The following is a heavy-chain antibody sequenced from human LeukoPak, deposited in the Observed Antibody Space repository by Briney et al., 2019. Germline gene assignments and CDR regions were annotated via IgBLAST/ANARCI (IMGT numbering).Heavy chain of an antibody. CDR2: ISGSGGST. J-gene: IGHJ4*02. V-gene: IGHV3-23*01. CDR1: GFTFSSYA. Sequence: GGSLSLSCAASGFTFSSYAMSWVRQAPGKGLEWVAAISGSGGSTYYADSVKGRFTISRDNSKNTLYLQMSSLRAYDTAVYYCAKIHPSNWEGGYWGGGSLVTVSS. D-gene: IGHD7-27*01. CDR3: AKIHPSNWEGGY.